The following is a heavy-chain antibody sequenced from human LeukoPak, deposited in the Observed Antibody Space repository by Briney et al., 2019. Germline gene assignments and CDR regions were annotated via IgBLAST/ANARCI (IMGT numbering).Heavy chain of an antibody. CDR3: ATWPLRFLEYDYFDY. CDR2: IIPIFGTA. CDR1: GGAFSSYA. J-gene: IGHJ4*02. V-gene: IGHV1-69*05. D-gene: IGHD3-3*01. Sequence: SVKVSCKASGGAFSSYAISWVRQAPGQGLEWMGGIIPIFGTANYAQKFQGRVTITTDESTSTAYMELSSLRSEDTAVYYCATWPLRFLEYDYFDYWGQGTLVTVSS.